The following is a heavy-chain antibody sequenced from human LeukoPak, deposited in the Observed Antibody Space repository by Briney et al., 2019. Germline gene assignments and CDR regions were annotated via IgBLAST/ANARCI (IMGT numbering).Heavy chain of an antibody. CDR1: GGSISSSSYY. Sequence: PSETLSLTCTVSGGSISSSSYYWGWIRQPPGKGLEWIGSIYYSGSTYYNPSLKSRVTISVDTSKNQFSLKLSSVTAADTAVYYCASQTSFGYCSSTSCFHKTYGMDVWGQGTTVTVSS. CDR2: IYYSGST. D-gene: IGHD2-2*01. J-gene: IGHJ6*02. CDR3: ASQTSFGYCSSTSCFHKTYGMDV. V-gene: IGHV4-39*01.